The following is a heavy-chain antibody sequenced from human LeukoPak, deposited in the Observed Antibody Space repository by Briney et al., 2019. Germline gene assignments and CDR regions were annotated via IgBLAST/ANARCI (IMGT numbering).Heavy chain of an antibody. CDR3: AHAPEYSSGQGVFF. D-gene: IGHD6-19*01. CDR2: IFWDDDK. CDR1: GFSLTTGGVG. Sequence: SGPTLVNPTQTVTLTCTFSGFSLTTGGVGVGWIRQPPGKALDYLALIFWDDDKRYSPSLKTRLTITKDTSKNQVVLTMTNVDPVDTGTYYCAHAPEYSSGQGVFFGGQGILVTVSS. V-gene: IGHV2-5*02. J-gene: IGHJ4*02.